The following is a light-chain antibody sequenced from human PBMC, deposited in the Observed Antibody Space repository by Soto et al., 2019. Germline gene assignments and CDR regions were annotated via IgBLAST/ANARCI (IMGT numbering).Light chain of an antibody. V-gene: IGKV3-20*01. J-gene: IGKJ2*01. CDR3: QQSFSTPPS. CDR1: ERVSSSY. CDR2: ATS. Sequence: EVVLTQSPGTLSLSPGERATLSCRASERVSSSYLAWYQQKPGQAPRLLISATSRRAAGIPDRFSGSGSGTDFTLTIDTLQAEDFATYYCQQSFSTPPSFGQGTKLEIK.